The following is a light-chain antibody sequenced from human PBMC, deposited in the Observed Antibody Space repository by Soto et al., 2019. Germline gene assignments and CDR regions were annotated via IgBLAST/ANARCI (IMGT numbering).Light chain of an antibody. J-gene: IGLJ3*02. CDR1: KLGDKY. CDR2: QDS. V-gene: IGLV3-1*01. CDR3: QAWDSSTNWV. Sequence: SYELTQPPSVSVSPGQTASITCSGDKLGDKYACWYQQKSGQSPVLVIYQDSKRPSGIPERFSGSNSGNTATLTISGTQAMDEADYYCQAWDSSTNWVFGGGTKLTVL.